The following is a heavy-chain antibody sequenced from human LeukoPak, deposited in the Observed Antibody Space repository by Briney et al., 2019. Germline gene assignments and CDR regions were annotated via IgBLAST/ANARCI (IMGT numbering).Heavy chain of an antibody. Sequence: GGSLRLSCVASGFSLSGYWMYWVRQVPGKGLRYISRNNGDGSTTNYADVVKGRFTMSRDNVKNTLYLQMNSLRVEDTAVYYCARDPRNVGLAPWGEGTLVTVSS. V-gene: IGHV3-74*01. CDR2: NNGDGSTT. CDR1: GFSLSGYW. D-gene: IGHD2-15*01. CDR3: ARDPRNVGLAP. J-gene: IGHJ5*02.